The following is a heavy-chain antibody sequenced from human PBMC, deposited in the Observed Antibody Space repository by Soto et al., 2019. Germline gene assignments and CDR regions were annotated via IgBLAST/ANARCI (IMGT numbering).Heavy chain of an antibody. CDR3: ARVITIFGVAPLGMDV. J-gene: IGHJ6*02. CDR1: GYTFTGYY. V-gene: IGHV1-2*02. CDR2: INPNSGGT. D-gene: IGHD3-3*01. Sequence: ASVKVSCKASGYTFTGYYMHWVRQAPGQGLEWMGWINPNSGGTNYAQKFQGRVTMTRDTSINTAYMELSRLRSDDTAVYYCARVITIFGVAPLGMDVWGQGTTVTVSS.